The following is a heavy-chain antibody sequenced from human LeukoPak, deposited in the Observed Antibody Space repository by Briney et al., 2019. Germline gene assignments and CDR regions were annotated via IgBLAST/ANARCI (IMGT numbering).Heavy chain of an antibody. Sequence: ASVKVSCKASGYTFTGYYMHWVRQAPGQGLEWMGWINPNSGGTNYAQKFQGRVTMTRDKSISTAYMELSSLRHDDLAVYYCARGRGTSGSNRDFYYYYYMDVWGKGTTVTVSS. J-gene: IGHJ6*03. CDR1: GYTFTGYY. CDR3: ARGRGTSGSNRDFYYYYYMDV. D-gene: IGHD2-15*01. V-gene: IGHV1-2*02. CDR2: INPNSGGT.